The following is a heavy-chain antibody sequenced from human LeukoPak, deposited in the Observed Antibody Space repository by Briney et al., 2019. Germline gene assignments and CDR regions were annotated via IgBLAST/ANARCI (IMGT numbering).Heavy chain of an antibody. J-gene: IGHJ4*02. CDR1: GGSFSGYY. CDR3: ARGASFWSGYYTGLFDY. V-gene: IGHV4-34*01. CDR2: INHSGST. D-gene: IGHD3-3*01. Sequence: SETLSLTCAVYGGSFSGYYWSWIRQPPGKGLEWIGEINHSGSTNYNPSLKSRVTISVDTSKNQFSLKLSSVTAADAAVYYCARGASFWSGYYTGLFDYWGQGTLVTVSS.